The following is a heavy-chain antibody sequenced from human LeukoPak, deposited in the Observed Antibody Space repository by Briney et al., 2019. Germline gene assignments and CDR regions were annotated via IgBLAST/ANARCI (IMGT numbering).Heavy chain of an antibody. D-gene: IGHD3-22*01. J-gene: IGHJ4*02. CDR1: GGTFSSYA. V-gene: IGHV1-69*13. CDR2: IIPIFGTA. Sequence: ASVKVSCKASGGTFSSYAINWVRQAPGQGLEWMGGIIPIFGTANYAQKFQGRVTITADESTSTAYMELSNLRSEDTAVYYCARDHYYYDSSGYSPYFDYWGQGTLVTVSS. CDR3: ARDHYYYDSSGYSPYFDY.